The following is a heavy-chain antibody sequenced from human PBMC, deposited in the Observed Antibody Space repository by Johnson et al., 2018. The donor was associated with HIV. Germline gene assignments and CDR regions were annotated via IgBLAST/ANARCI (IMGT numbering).Heavy chain of an antibody. Sequence: VQLVESGGGSVQPGGSLRLSCAASGFSFSRYWMHWVRQSPGKGPVWVSRINSDGKDTTYADSVKGRFTISRDNVKNTLHLQMTGLRVEDSAIYYCTRDPVLVITTVGFDVWGQGTMVIVSA. CDR1: GFSFSRYW. J-gene: IGHJ3*01. CDR2: INSDGKDT. D-gene: IGHD3-22*01. CDR3: TRDPVLVITTVGFDV. V-gene: IGHV3-74*01.